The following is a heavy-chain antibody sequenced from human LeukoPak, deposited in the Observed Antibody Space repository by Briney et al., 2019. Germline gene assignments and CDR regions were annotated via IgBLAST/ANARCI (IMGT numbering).Heavy chain of an antibody. CDR2: IYYSGST. J-gene: IGHJ4*02. CDR1: GGSISSYY. D-gene: IGHD3-10*01. V-gene: IGHV4-59*01. Sequence: SQTLSLTCTVSGGSISSYYWSWIRQPPGKGLEWIGYIYYSGSTNYNPSLKGRVTISVDTSKNQFSLKLSSVTAADTAVYYCARVHVVRGVIPFTFDYWGQGTLVTVSS. CDR3: ARVHVVRGVIPFTFDY.